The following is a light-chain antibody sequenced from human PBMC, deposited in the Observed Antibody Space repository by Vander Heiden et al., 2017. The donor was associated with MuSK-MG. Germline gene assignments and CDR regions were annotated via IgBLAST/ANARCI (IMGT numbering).Light chain of an antibody. Sequence: VMAGSPHPLPVTLGRPASISCRSSQSLVYSAGNTYLNWFKKRPGQSPRRLISKVSNRDAGVTDRYSGRRSVSDFTLKSSMVTGADVGVSYCMLGTHWAVTFGGGTKVEIK. CDR3: MLGTHWAVT. V-gene: IGKV2-30*01. J-gene: IGKJ4*01. CDR2: KVS. CDR1: QSLVYSAGNTY.